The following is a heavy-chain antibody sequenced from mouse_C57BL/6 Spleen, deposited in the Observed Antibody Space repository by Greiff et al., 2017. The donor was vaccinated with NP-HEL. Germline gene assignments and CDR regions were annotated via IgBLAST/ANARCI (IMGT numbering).Heavy chain of an antibody. V-gene: IGHV1-55*01. J-gene: IGHJ2*01. Sequence: QVQLQQPGAELVKPGASVKMSCKASGYTFTSYWITWVKQRPGQGLEWIGDIYPGSGSTNYNEKFKSKATLTVDTTSSTAYMQLSSLTSEDAAVYYCARSYYYGSTFDYWGQGTTLTVSS. CDR1: GYTFTSYW. CDR2: IYPGSGST. D-gene: IGHD1-1*01. CDR3: ARSYYYGSTFDY.